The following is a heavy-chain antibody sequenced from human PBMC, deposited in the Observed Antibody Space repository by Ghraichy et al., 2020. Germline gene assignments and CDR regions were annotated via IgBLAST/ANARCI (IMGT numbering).Heavy chain of an antibody. J-gene: IGHJ5*02. CDR2: IGASGGST. CDR1: GFTFSNYV. Sequence: GGSLRLSCAASGFTFSNYVMSWVRQAPGKGLEWVSTIGASGGSTYYADSVKGRFTISRDNSKNTLYLQMDSLRAEDAAVYYCAKAWGYCSGGTCPSYNWFDPWGKGTRVTVSS. CDR3: AKAWGYCSGGTCPSYNWFDP. V-gene: IGHV3-23*01. D-gene: IGHD2-15*01.